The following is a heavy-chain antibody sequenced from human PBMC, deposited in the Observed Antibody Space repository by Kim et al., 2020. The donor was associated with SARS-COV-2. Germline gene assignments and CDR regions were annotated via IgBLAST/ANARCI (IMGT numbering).Heavy chain of an antibody. J-gene: IGHJ4*02. D-gene: IGHD5-12*01. CDR2: IYYSGST. CDR3: ARHRGWLQFRDYFDY. CDR1: GGSISSSSYY. Sequence: SETLSLTCTVSGGSISSSSYYWGWIRQPPGKGLEWIGSIYYSGSTYYNPSLKSRVTISVDTSKNQFSLKLSSVTAADTAVYYCARHRGWLQFRDYFDYWGQGTLVTVSS. V-gene: IGHV4-39*01.